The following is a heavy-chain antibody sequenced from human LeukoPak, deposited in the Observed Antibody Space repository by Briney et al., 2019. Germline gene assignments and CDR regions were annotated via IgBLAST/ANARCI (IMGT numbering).Heavy chain of an antibody. CDR2: ISYDGYMK. CDR3: VRESVDGLGSGAFDI. J-gene: IGHJ3*02. V-gene: IGHV3-30*04. D-gene: IGHD3-10*01. CDR1: GFTFSNYA. Sequence: GTSLRLSCAASGFTFSNYAMHWVRQAPGQGLEWVAFISYDGYMKYYADSVKGRFTISRDNSKNTLYLQMNSLRAEDTAVYYCVRESVDGLGSGAFDIWGQGTMVSVSS.